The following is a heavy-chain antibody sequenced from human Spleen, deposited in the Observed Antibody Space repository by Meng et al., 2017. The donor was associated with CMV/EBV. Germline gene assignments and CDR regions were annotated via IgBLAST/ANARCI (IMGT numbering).Heavy chain of an antibody. J-gene: IGHJ6*02. D-gene: IGHD3-10*01. CDR1: GFTFSRFA. CDR3: AKGSSGSYFGGMDD. CDR2: IWYNGSNK. Sequence: GGSLSLTCAASGFTFSRFAIYWVRQAPGKGLECVAVIWYNGSNKYYGDSVKGRFTISRDNSKNMVYLQMTSLRDEDTAVYYCAKGSSGSYFGGMDDWGQGTTVTVSS. V-gene: IGHV3-33*07.